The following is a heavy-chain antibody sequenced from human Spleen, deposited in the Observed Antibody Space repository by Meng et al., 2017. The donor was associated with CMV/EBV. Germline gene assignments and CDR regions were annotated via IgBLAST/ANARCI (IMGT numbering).Heavy chain of an antibody. CDR3: TKLGRGTYGDY. CDR2: INPDNGFT. D-gene: IGHD1-26*01. Sequence: ASVKVSCKASGYSFTAYYMHWVRQAPGQGLQWMGWINPDNGFTNYAQRFQGRVTMTRDTSISTVYMELGRLTSDDTAVYYCTKLGRGTYGDYWGQGTLVTV. CDR1: GYSFTAYY. V-gene: IGHV1-2*02. J-gene: IGHJ4*02.